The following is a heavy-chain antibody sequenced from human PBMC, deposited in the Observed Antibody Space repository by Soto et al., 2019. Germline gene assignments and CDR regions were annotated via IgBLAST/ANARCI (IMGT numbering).Heavy chain of an antibody. CDR1: GFTFSSYG. CDR2: ISYDGSNK. CDR3: AKAMVVVAAISGGGGFDK. D-gene: IGHD2-21*02. Sequence: QVQLVESGGGVVQPGRSLRLSCAASGFTFSSYGMHWVRQAPGKGLEWVAVISYDGSNKYCADSVKGRFTISRDNSKNTLDLQLNSLRAEDAAVYYCAKAMVVVAAISGGGGFDKWGRGTLVTVSS. V-gene: IGHV3-30*18. J-gene: IGHJ3*02.